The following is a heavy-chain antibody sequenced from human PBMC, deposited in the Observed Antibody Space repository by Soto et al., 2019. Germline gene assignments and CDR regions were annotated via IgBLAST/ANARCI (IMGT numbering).Heavy chain of an antibody. CDR1: GGTFSSYT. J-gene: IGHJ4*02. CDR2: IIPILGIA. V-gene: IGHV1-69*02. CDR3: AYSGYDFFDY. D-gene: IGHD5-12*01. Sequence: QVQLVQSGAEVKKPGSSVKVSCKASGGTFSSYTISWVRQAPGQGLEWMGRIIPILGIANYAQKFPGRVTITADKSTSTAYMELSSLRSEDTAVYYCAYSGYDFFDYWGQGTLVTVSS.